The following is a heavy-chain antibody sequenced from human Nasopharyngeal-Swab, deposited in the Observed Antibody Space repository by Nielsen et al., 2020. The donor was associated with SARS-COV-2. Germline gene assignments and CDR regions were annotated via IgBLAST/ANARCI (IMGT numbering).Heavy chain of an antibody. CDR1: GFTFSSYS. D-gene: IGHD1-1*01. CDR3: ARASRGTSTRTFDY. J-gene: IGHJ4*02. CDR2: ISSSSSYI. V-gene: IGHV3-21*01. Sequence: GGSLRLSCAASGFTFSSYSMNWVRQAPGKGLEWVSSISSSSSYIYYADSVKGRFTISRDNAKNSLYLQMNSLRAEDTAVYYCARASRGTSTRTFDYWGQGALVTVSS.